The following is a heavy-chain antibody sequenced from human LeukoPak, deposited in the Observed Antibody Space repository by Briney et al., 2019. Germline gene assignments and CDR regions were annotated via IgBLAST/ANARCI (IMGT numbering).Heavy chain of an antibody. J-gene: IGHJ4*02. CDR3: AKDRLSGTTVTDLDY. Sequence: GGSLRLSCAASGFTFSSYGMHWVRQAPGKGLEWVAFIRYDGSNKYYADSVKGRFTISRDNSKNTLYLQMNSLRAEDTAVYYCAKDRLSGTTVTDLDYWGQGTLVTVSS. D-gene: IGHD4-17*01. V-gene: IGHV3-30*02. CDR1: GFTFSSYG. CDR2: IRYDGSNK.